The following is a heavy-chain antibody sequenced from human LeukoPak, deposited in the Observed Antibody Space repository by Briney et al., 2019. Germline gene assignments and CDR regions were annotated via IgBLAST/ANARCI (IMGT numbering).Heavy chain of an antibody. J-gene: IGHJ4*02. V-gene: IGHV1-2*02. Sequence: GASVKVSCKASGYTFTGYYMHWVRQAPGQGLEWMGWINPNSGGTNYAQKFQGRVTMTRDTSISTAYMELSRLRSDDTAVYYCARLAVAGIFLSPLDYWGQGTLVTVSS. CDR1: GYTFTGYY. D-gene: IGHD6-19*01. CDR2: INPNSGGT. CDR3: ARLAVAGIFLSPLDY.